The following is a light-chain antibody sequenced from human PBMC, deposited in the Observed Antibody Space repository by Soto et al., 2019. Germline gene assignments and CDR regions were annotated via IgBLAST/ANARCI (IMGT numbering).Light chain of an antibody. J-gene: IGLJ3*02. V-gene: IGLV2-23*01. CDR3: CSFAGTRTTFLWL. CDR1: ISDVGGYNL. CDR2: EGS. Sequence: QSALTQPASVSGSPGQSITISCTGTISDVGGYNLVSWYQQHPGKGPKLIIYEGSERPSGVSNRFSGSKSGNTASLTISGLQAEDEADYFCCSFAGTRTTFLWLFGGGTKLTVL.